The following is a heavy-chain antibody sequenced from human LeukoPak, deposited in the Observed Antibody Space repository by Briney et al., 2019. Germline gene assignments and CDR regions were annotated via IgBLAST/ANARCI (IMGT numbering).Heavy chain of an antibody. J-gene: IGHJ4*02. CDR3: ASRILYYDSRHY. D-gene: IGHD3-22*01. Sequence: ASVKVSCKASGYSFTSYGISWVRQAPGQGLEWMGWISAYNGATNHAHEFQGRVTMTTDTSTSTAYMELRSLRSDDTAVYYCASRILYYDSRHYWGQGTLVTVSS. CDR2: ISAYNGAT. V-gene: IGHV1-18*01. CDR1: GYSFTSYG.